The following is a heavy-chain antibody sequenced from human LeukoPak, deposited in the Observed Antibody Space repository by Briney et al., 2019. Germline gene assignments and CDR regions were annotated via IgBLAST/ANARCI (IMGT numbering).Heavy chain of an antibody. CDR1: GGSISSGGYY. CDR2: IYYSGST. CDR3: ARVNGLAVAGTVWFDP. D-gene: IGHD6-19*01. J-gene: IGHJ5*02. V-gene: IGHV4-31*03. Sequence: SETLSLTCTVSGGSISSGGYYWSWIRQHPGKGLEWIGYIYYSGSTYYNPSLKSRVTISVDTSKNQFSLKLSSVTAADTAVYYCARVNGLAVAGTVWFDPWGQGTLVTVSS.